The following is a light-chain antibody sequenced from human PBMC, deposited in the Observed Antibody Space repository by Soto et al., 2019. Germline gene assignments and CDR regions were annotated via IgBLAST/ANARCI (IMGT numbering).Light chain of an antibody. V-gene: IGLV1-51*01. CDR3: GTWDSSLGAAV. CDR1: SSNIGKNF. Sequence: QSVLTQPPSVSAAPGQRVTISCSGSSSNIGKNFVSWYQQLPRTAPKLLIYDNNKRPSGIPDRFSGSKSGTSATLGITGLQTGDEADYYCGTWDSSLGAAVFGGGTQLTVL. CDR2: DNN. J-gene: IGLJ3*02.